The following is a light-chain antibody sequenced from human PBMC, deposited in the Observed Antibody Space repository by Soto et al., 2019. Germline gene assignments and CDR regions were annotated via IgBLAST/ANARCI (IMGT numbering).Light chain of an antibody. CDR2: RAS. V-gene: IGKV3-15*01. CDR1: QHVSSN. CDR3: QQYNNWPYT. Sequence: EIVMTKSPATLSVSPGGSATLSCRASQHVSSNFAWYRQKPGQAPTLLIYRASTRATGIPARFSGSGSGTEFTLTISSLQYEDFAVYYCQQYNNWPYTFGQGTKLEIK. J-gene: IGKJ2*01.